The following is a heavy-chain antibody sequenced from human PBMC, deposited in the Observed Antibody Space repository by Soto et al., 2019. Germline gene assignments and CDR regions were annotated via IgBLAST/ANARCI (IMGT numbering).Heavy chain of an antibody. J-gene: IGHJ5*02. CDR2: INAGNGNT. Sequence: GASVKVSCKASGYTFTSYAMHWVRQAPGQRLEWMGWINAGNGNTKYSQKFQGRVTITRDTSASTAYMELSSLRSEDTAVYYCTREQSDDNYFDPWGQGTLVTVSS. V-gene: IGHV1-3*01. CDR1: GYTFTSYA. D-gene: IGHD6-19*01. CDR3: TREQSDDNYFDP.